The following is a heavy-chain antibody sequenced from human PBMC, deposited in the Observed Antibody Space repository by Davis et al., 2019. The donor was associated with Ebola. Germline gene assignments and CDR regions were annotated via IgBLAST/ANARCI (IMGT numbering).Heavy chain of an antibody. V-gene: IGHV4-59*01. D-gene: IGHD2-2*01. CDR1: GGSISSYY. CDR2: IYYSGST. Sequence: MPSETLSLTCPVSGGSISSYYWSWIRQPPGKGLEWIGYIYYSGSTNCNPSLKSRVTISVDTSKNQFSLKLSSVTAADTAVYYCARGMIGSTSCYDYWGQGTLVTVSS. CDR3: ARGMIGSTSCYDY. J-gene: IGHJ4*02.